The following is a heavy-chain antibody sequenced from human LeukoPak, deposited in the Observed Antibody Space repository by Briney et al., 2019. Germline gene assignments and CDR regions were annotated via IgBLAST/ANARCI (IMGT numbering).Heavy chain of an antibody. Sequence: GGSLRLSCAASGFTFSSYAMGWVRQAPGKGLEWVSAISSSGGNTYYADSVKGRFTISRDNSKNTLYLQMNSLRAEDTAVYYCAKGGSDYDDHGYSFDYWGQGALVTVSS. CDR2: ISSSGGNT. CDR3: AKGGSDYDDHGYSFDY. D-gene: IGHD1-26*01. CDR1: GFTFSSYA. V-gene: IGHV3-23*01. J-gene: IGHJ4*02.